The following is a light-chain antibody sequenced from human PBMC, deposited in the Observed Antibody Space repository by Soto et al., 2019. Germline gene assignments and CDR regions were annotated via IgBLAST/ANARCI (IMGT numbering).Light chain of an antibody. CDR3: QRRSSWPLT. J-gene: IGKJ4*01. Sequence: EIVLTQSPATLSLSPGERATLSCRAGQSVSSYLAWYQQKPGQAPRLLIYDASNRAMGIPARFSGSGSGTDCTLTISSLEPEDFAVYYCQRRSSWPLTFGGGKKGEIK. V-gene: IGKV3-11*01. CDR1: QSVSSY. CDR2: DAS.